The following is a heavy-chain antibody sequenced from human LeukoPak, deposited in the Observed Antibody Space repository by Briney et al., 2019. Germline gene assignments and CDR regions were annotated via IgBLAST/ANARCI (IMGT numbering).Heavy chain of an antibody. CDR1: GFSFSNYA. V-gene: IGHV3-23*01. J-gene: IGHJ4*02. Sequence: GGSLRLSCAASGFSFSNYAMSWVRQAPGKGLEWVSTISGSGGSTYYADSVKGRFTISRDNSKNTLYLQMNSLRAEDTAIYYCAIGYCSGGSCYPRPFDYWGQGTLVTVSS. CDR3: AIGYCSGGSCYPRPFDY. CDR2: ISGSGGST. D-gene: IGHD2-15*01.